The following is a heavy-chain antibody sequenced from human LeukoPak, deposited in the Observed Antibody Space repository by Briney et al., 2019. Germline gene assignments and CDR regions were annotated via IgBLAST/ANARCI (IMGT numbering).Heavy chain of an antibody. D-gene: IGHD6-19*01. CDR1: GNFISRGYY. CDR2: IYNTGST. CDR3: ARNTSAWSPLGETQSAPHCFDS. V-gene: IGHV4-38-2*01. J-gene: IGHJ4*02. Sequence: SETLSLTCGVSGNFISRGYYWAWIRQPPGKGLEWIGSIYNTGSTYYSPSLKSRVTMSIDTSKNQFSLKLSSVTAADTAVYYCARNTSAWSPLGETQSAPHCFDSWGQGTLVTVSS.